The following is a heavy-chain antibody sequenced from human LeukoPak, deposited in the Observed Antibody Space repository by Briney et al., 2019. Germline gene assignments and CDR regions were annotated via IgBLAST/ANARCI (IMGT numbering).Heavy chain of an antibody. CDR1: GGSFSGYY. CDR2: IDYSGSA. J-gene: IGHJ1*01. CDR3: ARGISPYYYDSSGYPFQH. V-gene: IGHV4-59*01. D-gene: IGHD3-22*01. Sequence: SETLSLTCAVYGGSFSGYYWSWIRQPPGKGLEWIGYIDYSGSANYNPSLKSRVAISVDTSKNQFSLQLSSVTAADTAIYYCARGISPYYYDSSGYPFQHWGQGTLLTVSS.